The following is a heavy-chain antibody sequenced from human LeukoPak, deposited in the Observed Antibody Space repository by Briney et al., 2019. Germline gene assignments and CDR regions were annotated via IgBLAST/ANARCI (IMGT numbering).Heavy chain of an antibody. CDR2: IYFGDSHT. Sequence: GESLKISCKGSGYSFAYWIGWVRQMPGKGLEWMGIIYFGDSHTKYSPSFQGRVTISVDNSISTAYLQWSSLEASDTAMYYCASARHGDCVWDYWGQGTLVTVSS. D-gene: IGHD2-21*02. CDR1: GYSFAYW. CDR3: ASARHGDCVWDY. J-gene: IGHJ4*02. V-gene: IGHV5-51*01.